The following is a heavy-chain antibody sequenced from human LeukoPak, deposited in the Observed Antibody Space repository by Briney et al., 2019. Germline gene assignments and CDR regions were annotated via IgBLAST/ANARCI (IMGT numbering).Heavy chain of an antibody. V-gene: IGHV1-69*06. CDR3: ARDGDKALGLAFDI. J-gene: IGHJ3*02. CDR1: GYTFSSYY. CDR2: IIPIFDTA. Sequence: ASVKVSCKASGYTFSSYYMHWLRQAPGQGLEWMGGIIPIFDTANYAQKFQGRVTITADKSTSTAYMELSSLRSEDTAVYYCARDGDKALGLAFDIWGQGTMVTVSS. D-gene: IGHD3-3*01.